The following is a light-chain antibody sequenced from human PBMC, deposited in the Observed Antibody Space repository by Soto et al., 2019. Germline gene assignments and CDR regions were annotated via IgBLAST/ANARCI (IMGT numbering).Light chain of an antibody. Sequence: QSALTQPPSASGSPGQSVTISCTGTSSDVGGYHYVSWYQQHPGKAPKLMLYEVSKRPSGVPDRFSGSKSGNTASLTVSGLQAEDEDDYYCSSYAGSNNLVFGGGTNLTVL. CDR2: EVS. V-gene: IGLV2-8*01. J-gene: IGLJ3*02. CDR3: SSYAGSNNLV. CDR1: SSDVGGYHY.